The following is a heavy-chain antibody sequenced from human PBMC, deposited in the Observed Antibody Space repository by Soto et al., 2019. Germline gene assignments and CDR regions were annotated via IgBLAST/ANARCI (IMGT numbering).Heavy chain of an antibody. D-gene: IGHD5-12*01. CDR3: ARLEGLATISYYFDF. CDR2: IDYRGNA. CDR1: DDSINSDKYY. V-gene: IGHV4-39*01. J-gene: IGHJ4*02. Sequence: QLQLQESGPGLVKPSETLSLTCSVSDDSINSDKYYWGWIRQLPGKGLEWIGSIDYRGNAYYNPTLQARVTVSLYTSKSQCSLKLNSVTAADSAVYCCARLEGLATISYYFDFWGPGALVTVSS.